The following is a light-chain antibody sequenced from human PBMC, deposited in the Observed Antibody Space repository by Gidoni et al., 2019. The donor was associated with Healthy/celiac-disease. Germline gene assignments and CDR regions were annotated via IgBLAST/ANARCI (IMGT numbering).Light chain of an antibody. J-gene: IGKJ3*01. CDR3: QQLNSYPPTT. CDR2: AAS. Sequence: DIPLTQSPSFLSASVGDRVTITCRASQGISSYLAWYQQKPGKAPKLLIYAASTLQSGVPSRFSGSGSGTEFTLTISRLQPEDFATYYCQQLNSYPPTTFGPGTKVDIK. V-gene: IGKV1-9*01. CDR1: QGISSY.